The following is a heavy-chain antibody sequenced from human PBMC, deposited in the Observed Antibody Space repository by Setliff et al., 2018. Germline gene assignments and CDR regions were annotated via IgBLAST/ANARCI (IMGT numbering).Heavy chain of an antibody. CDR3: ARDKYSDSSSYPAY. D-gene: IGHD3-22*01. Sequence: GVLRLSCAASGFTFSSYELNWVRQVPGKGLEWLSYISNTGDVVYSAASVEGRFTTSRDNGKNELFLQMNSLRADDTGVYYCARDKYSDSSSYPAYWGQGTLVTVSS. J-gene: IGHJ4*02. CDR1: GFTFSSYE. CDR2: ISNTGDVV. V-gene: IGHV3-48*03.